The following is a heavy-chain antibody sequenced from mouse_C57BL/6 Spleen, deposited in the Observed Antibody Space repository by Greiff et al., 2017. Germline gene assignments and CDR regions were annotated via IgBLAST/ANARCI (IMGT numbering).Heavy chain of an antibody. V-gene: IGHV1-80*01. CDR3: ARWDDLHGSSPSDY. Sequence: QVQLQQSGAELVKPGASVKISCKASGYAFSSYWMNWVKQRPGKGLEWIGQIYPGDGDTNYNGKFKGKATLTADKSSSTAYMQLSSLTSEDSAVYFCARWDDLHGSSPSDYWGQGTTLTVSS. CDR2: IYPGDGDT. J-gene: IGHJ2*01. CDR1: GYAFSSYW. D-gene: IGHD1-1*01.